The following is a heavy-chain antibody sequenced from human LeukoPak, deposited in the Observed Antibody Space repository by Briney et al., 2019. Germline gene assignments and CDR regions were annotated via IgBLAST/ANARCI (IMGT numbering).Heavy chain of an antibody. J-gene: IGHJ6*02. CDR3: AKDLNFDWLNGMDV. Sequence: GGSLRLSCAASGFTFSSYGMHWVRQAPGKGLEWVAFIRYDGSNKYYADSVKGRFTISRDNSKNTLYLQMNSLRAEDTAVYYCAKDLNFDWLNGMDVWGQGTTVTVSS. D-gene: IGHD3-9*01. CDR1: GFTFSSYG. V-gene: IGHV3-30*02. CDR2: IRYDGSNK.